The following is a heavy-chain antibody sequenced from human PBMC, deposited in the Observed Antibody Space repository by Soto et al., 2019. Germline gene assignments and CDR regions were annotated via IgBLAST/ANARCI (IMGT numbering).Heavy chain of an antibody. D-gene: IGHD6-19*01. CDR3: AILGPGIAVAGDKFFDY. CDR2: ISWNSGSI. J-gene: IGHJ4*02. Sequence: GGSLRLSCAASGFTFDDYAMHWVRQAPGKGLEWVSGISWNSGSIGYADSVKGRFTISRDNAKNSMYLQMNSLRAEDTALYYCAILGPGIAVAGDKFFDYWGQGTLVTVSS. V-gene: IGHV3-9*01. CDR1: GFTFDDYA.